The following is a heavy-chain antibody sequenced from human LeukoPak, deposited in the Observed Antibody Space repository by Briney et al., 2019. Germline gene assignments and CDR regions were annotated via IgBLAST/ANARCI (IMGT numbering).Heavy chain of an antibody. Sequence: GGSLRLSCAASGFTFSSYAMSWVRQAPGKGLEWVSAISGSGGSTYYADSVKGRFTISRDNSKKTLYLQMNSLRAEDTAVYYCAKSALRFLEWLDTYYFDYWGQRTLVTVSS. V-gene: IGHV3-23*01. D-gene: IGHD3-3*01. CDR2: ISGSGGST. CDR3: AKSALRFLEWLDTYYFDY. CDR1: GFTFSSYA. J-gene: IGHJ4*02.